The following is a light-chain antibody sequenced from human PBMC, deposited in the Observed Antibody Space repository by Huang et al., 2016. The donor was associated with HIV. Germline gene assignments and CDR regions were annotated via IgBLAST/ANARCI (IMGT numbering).Light chain of an antibody. V-gene: IGKV3D-15*01. Sequence: EIVMTQSPATLSVSQGERATLYCRASQSVSSNLAWYQQQPGQAPRLLIYGATTRATGIPDRFSGSRSGTEFTLTISSLQSEDFAVYYCQQYNNWYTFGQGTKLEIK. CDR1: QSVSSN. CDR2: GAT. J-gene: IGKJ2*01. CDR3: QQYNNWYT.